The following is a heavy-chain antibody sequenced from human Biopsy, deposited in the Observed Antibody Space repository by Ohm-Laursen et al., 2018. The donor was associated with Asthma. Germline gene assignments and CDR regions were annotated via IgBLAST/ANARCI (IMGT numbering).Heavy chain of an antibody. Sequence: SLRLSCAASGFTFRSYGMYWVRQAPGKGREWVAVISYDGSNKYYADSVKGRFTISRDNSKNTLYLQMNSLRAEDTAVYYCAKDTEGRYDFWSGLSYNYYGMDVWGQGTTVTVSS. D-gene: IGHD3-3*01. CDR2: ISYDGSNK. J-gene: IGHJ6*02. CDR3: AKDTEGRYDFWSGLSYNYYGMDV. CDR1: GFTFRSYG. V-gene: IGHV3-30*18.